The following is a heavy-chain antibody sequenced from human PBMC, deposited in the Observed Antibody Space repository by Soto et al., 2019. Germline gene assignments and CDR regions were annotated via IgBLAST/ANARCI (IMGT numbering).Heavy chain of an antibody. CDR2: IIPIFNTI. CDR3: AREGRGKKAGYNGLVSLGY. V-gene: IGHV1-69*06. Sequence: QVQLVQSGAEVKTPGSSLKVSCTVSGTRFSNYVISWVRQAPGQGLEWLGRIIPIFNTIQYPQKLQGRVTITADKSTNTASLELSSLRFDDTAVYYCAREGRGKKAGYNGLVSLGYWGQGTPVTVSS. J-gene: IGHJ4*02. CDR1: GTRFSNYV. D-gene: IGHD2-2*02.